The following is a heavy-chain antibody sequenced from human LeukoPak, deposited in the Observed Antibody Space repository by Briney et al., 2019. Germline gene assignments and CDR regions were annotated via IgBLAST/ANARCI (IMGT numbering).Heavy chain of an antibody. Sequence: ASVKVSCKASGYTFTGYYMHWVRQAPGQGLEWMGWINPNSGGTNYAQKFQGRVTMTRDTSISTAYMELSRLRSDDTAVYYCAREKAGFGELLYPAYDYWGQGTLVTVSS. V-gene: IGHV1-2*02. J-gene: IGHJ4*02. D-gene: IGHD3-10*01. CDR2: INPNSGGT. CDR3: AREKAGFGELLYPAYDY. CDR1: GYTFTGYY.